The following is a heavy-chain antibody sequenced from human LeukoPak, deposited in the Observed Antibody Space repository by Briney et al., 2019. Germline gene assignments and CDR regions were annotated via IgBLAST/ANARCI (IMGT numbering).Heavy chain of an antibody. Sequence: GASVKVSCKTSGYIFTSYGISWVRRAPGQGLEWMGWINPNSGGTNYAPEFQGRLTMTRDTSITTAYMELSTLRSDDTAVYYCALIGDHAWFDPWGQGTLVTVSS. CDR3: ALIGDHAWFDP. CDR1: GYIFTSYG. J-gene: IGHJ5*02. CDR2: INPNSGGT. D-gene: IGHD3-10*01. V-gene: IGHV1-2*02.